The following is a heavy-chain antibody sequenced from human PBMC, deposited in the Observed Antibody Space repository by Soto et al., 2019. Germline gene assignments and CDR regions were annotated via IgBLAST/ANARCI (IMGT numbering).Heavy chain of an antibody. D-gene: IGHD2-15*01. J-gene: IGHJ4*02. CDR2: IYWDDAK. CDR3: AHRLCDSSCYWDVGYFDY. Sequence: QITLKESGPSLVKPTQTVTLTCTFSGFSLRTTGVGVGWIREPPGKALEWLALIYWDDAKRYSPSLKSRLTITKDTSKNQVVLTMTNMDPVDTATYYCAHRLCDSSCYWDVGYFDYWGQRTLVTVSS. CDR1: GFSLRTTGVG. V-gene: IGHV2-5*02.